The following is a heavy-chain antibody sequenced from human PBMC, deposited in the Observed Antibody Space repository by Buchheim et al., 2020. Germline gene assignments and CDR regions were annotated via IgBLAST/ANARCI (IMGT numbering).Heavy chain of an antibody. V-gene: IGHV3-11*06. D-gene: IGHD3-22*01. CDR1: GFTFSDYY. CDR3: ATTGYYDSSANAPFDS. Sequence: QVQLVESGGGLVKPGGSLRLSCAASGFTFSDYYMSWIRQAPGKGLEWVSYISSSSIYTTYADSVKGRFTISRDNDKNSLYLQMTRLTAEDTYVYYCATTGYYDSSANAPFDSWGKETL. J-gene: IGHJ4*02. CDR2: ISSSSIYT.